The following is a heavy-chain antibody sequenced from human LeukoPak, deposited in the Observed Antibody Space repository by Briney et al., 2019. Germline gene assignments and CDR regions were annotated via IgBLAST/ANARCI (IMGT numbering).Heavy chain of an antibody. J-gene: IGHJ4*02. D-gene: IGHD1-14*01. CDR2: ISYDGSNK. CDR3: AKVNRKIDY. CDR1: GFTFSSYA. Sequence: GRSLRLSCAASGFTFSSYAMHWVRQAPGKGLEWVAVISYDGSNKYYADSVKGRFTISRDNSKNTLYLQMNSLRAEDTAVYYCAKVNRKIDYWGQGTLVTVSS. V-gene: IGHV3-30-3*01.